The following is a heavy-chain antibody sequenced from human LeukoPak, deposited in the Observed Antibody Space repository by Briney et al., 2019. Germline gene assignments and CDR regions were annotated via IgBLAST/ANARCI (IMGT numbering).Heavy chain of an antibody. CDR3: ARHATYYDFWSGQTLGAFDI. CDR2: IYYSGST. V-gene: IGHV4-39*01. D-gene: IGHD3-3*01. CDR1: GASISSSSYY. Sequence: KPSETLSLTCTVSGASISSSSYYWGWIRQPPGKGLEWIGSIYYSGSTYYNPSLKSRVTISVDTSKNQFSLKLSSVTAADTAVYYCARHATYYDFWSGQTLGAFDIWGQGTMVTVSS. J-gene: IGHJ3*02.